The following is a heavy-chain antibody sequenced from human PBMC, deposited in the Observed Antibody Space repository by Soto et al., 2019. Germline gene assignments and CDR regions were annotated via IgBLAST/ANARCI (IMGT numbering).Heavy chain of an antibody. Sequence: PSETLSLTCTVSGGSISSSSFYWGWIRQPPGKGLEWIGSIYYSGSTYYNPSLKSRITISVDTSKSQFSLKLSSVTAADTAVYYCARDRAYYESSGLYFDYWGQGTLVTVSS. CDR1: GGSISSSSFY. CDR3: ARDRAYYESSGLYFDY. CDR2: IYYSGST. V-gene: IGHV4-39*07. D-gene: IGHD3-22*01. J-gene: IGHJ4*02.